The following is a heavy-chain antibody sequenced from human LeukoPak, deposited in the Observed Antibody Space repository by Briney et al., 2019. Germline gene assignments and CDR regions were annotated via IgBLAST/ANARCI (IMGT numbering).Heavy chain of an antibody. CDR1: GFTFSSYA. CDR2: ISSNGGST. J-gene: IGHJ4*02. Sequence: PGGSLRLSCAASGFTFSSYAMHWVRQAPGKGLEYVSAISSNGGSTYYANSVKGRFTISRDNSKNTLYLQMGSLRAEDMAVYYCARSGAPGSSGYYLDYWGQGTLVTVSS. D-gene: IGHD3-22*01. CDR3: ARSGAPGSSGYYLDY. V-gene: IGHV3-64*01.